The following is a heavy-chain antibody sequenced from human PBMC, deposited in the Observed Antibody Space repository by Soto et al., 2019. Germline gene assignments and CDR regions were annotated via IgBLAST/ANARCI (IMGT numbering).Heavy chain of an antibody. Sequence: ASVKVSCKASGYTFITYFMHWVRQAPGQGLEWMGAINPSRGTTTYAQKFQDRVTMTRDTSASTVYMELSSLRSEDTAIYYCARSCISSSYWFDPWGQGTLVTVSS. CDR2: INPSRGTT. CDR3: ARSCISSSYWFDP. D-gene: IGHD6-6*01. V-gene: IGHV1-46*03. CDR1: GYTFITYF. J-gene: IGHJ5*02.